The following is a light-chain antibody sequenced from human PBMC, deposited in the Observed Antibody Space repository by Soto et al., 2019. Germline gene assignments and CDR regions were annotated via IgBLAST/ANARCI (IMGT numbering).Light chain of an antibody. CDR2: AAS. Sequence: DIQLTQSPSFLSASVGDRVTITCRASQGISSYLAWYQQKPGKAPKLLIYAASTLQSGVPSRFSGSGSGTGFTLTIISLQPEDFATYYCQQLNSYPLTFGGGTKVDIK. J-gene: IGKJ4*01. V-gene: IGKV1-9*01. CDR3: QQLNSYPLT. CDR1: QGISSY.